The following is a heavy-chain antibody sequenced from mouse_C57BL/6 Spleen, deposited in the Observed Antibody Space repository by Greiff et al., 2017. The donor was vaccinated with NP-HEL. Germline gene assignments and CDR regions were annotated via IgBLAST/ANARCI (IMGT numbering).Heavy chain of an antibody. CDR3: TSTVVAEYYFDY. D-gene: IGHD1-1*01. CDR1: GFTFSDAW. Sequence: EVMLVESGGGLVQPGGSMKLSCAASGFTFSDAWMDWVRQSPEKGLEWVAEIRNKANNHATYYAESVKGRFTISRDDSKSSVYLQMNSLRAEDTGIYYCTSTVVAEYYFDYWGQGTTLTVSS. J-gene: IGHJ2*01. CDR2: IRNKANNHAT. V-gene: IGHV6-6*01.